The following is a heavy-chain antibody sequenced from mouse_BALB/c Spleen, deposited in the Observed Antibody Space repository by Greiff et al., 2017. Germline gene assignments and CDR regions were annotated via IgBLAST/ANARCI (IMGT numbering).Heavy chain of an antibody. CDR3: AREYYYAMDY. CDR2: IWAGGST. J-gene: IGHJ4*01. CDR1: GFSLTSYG. Sequence: QVQLKESGPGLVAPSKSLSITCTVSGFSLTSYGVHWVRQPPGKGLEWLGVIWAGGSTNYNSALMSRLSISKDNSKSQVFLKMNSLQTDDTAMYYCAREYYYAMDYWGQGTSVTVSS. V-gene: IGHV2-9*02.